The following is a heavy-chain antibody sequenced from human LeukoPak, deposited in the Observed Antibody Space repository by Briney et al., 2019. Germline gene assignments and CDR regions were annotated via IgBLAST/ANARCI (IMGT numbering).Heavy chain of an antibody. Sequence: PGGSLRLSCAASGFIISNYNMNWVRQAPGKGLEWVSYISGSSTTIYYADSVQGRFTISRDNAKNSLYLQMNSLRVEDTAVYYCARAQYCGGDCYWSFDYWGQGTLVTVSS. CDR3: ARAQYCGGDCYWSFDY. D-gene: IGHD2-21*02. J-gene: IGHJ4*02. CDR1: GFIISNYN. V-gene: IGHV3-48*01. CDR2: ISGSSTTI.